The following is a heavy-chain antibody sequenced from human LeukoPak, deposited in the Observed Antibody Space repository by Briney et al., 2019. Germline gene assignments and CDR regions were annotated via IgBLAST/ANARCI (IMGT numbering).Heavy chain of an antibody. CDR2: ISSSGGNT. V-gene: IGHV3-23*01. CDR3: AKGGSDYDDHVYSFDY. D-gene: IGHD1-26*01. J-gene: IGHJ4*02. CDR1: GFTFSSYA. Sequence: PGGSLRLSCAASGFTFSSYAMSWVRQAPGKGLEWVSAISSSGGNTYYADSVKGRFTISRDNSKNTLYLQMKSLRAEDTAVYYCAKGGSDYDDHVYSFDYWGQGALVSVSS.